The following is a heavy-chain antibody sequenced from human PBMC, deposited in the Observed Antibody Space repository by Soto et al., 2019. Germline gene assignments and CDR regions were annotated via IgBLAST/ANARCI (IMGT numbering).Heavy chain of an antibody. V-gene: IGHV3-33*01. J-gene: IGHJ4*02. D-gene: IGHD2-15*01. Sequence: QVQLVESGGGVVQPGRSLRLSCAASGFTFSSYAMHWVRQAPGKGLEWVAVIWYDGSNKYYADSVKGRFTISRDNSKNTLYLQMTSLRAEDTAVYYCARDWWYGYARPGLWGQGPLVTVSS. CDR1: GFTFSSYA. CDR3: ARDWWYGYARPGL. CDR2: IWYDGSNK.